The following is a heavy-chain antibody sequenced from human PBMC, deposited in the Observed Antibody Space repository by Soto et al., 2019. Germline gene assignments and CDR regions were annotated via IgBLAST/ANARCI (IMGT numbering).Heavy chain of an antibody. V-gene: IGHV3-21*01. CDR2: ISSSGSYI. D-gene: IGHD2-15*01. CDR3: ARDEKVVVAATDYYYYMDV. Sequence: PGGSLRLCCAASGFTFSSYSMNWVSQAQGKGLEWVSSISSSGSYIYYADSVKGRFTISRDNAKNSLYLQMNSLRAEDTAVYYCARDEKVVVAATDYYYYMDVWGKGTTVTV. J-gene: IGHJ6*03. CDR1: GFTFSSYS.